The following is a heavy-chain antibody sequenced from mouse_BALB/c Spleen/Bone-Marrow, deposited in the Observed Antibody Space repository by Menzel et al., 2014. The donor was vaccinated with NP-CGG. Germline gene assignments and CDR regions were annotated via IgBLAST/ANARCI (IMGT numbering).Heavy chain of an antibody. J-gene: IGHJ2*01. Sequence: VQLQQSGGGLVQPGGSRKLSCAASGFTFSSFGMHWVRQAPEKGLEWVAYISSGSSTIFYADTVKGRFTVSRDNPKNALFLQMTSLKSEDTAMYYCTRGVNWDDFDYWGQGTTLTVSS. CDR1: GFTFSSFG. CDR3: TRGVNWDDFDY. D-gene: IGHD4-1*01. CDR2: ISSGSSTI. V-gene: IGHV5-17*02.